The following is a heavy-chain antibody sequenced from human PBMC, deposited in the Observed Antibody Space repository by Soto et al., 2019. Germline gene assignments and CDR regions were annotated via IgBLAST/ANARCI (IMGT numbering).Heavy chain of an antibody. V-gene: IGHV4-59*01. D-gene: IGHD5-12*01. CDR2: IYYSGST. J-gene: IGHJ4*02. CDR1: GDSISSYY. Sequence: SETLSLTCTVSGDSISSYYWSWIRQPPGKGLEWIGYIYYSGSTNYNPSLKSRVTISVDTPKNQFSLKLTSVTAADTAVYYCARGVPTIGPGGKETLVTVPS. CDR3: ARGVPTIGP.